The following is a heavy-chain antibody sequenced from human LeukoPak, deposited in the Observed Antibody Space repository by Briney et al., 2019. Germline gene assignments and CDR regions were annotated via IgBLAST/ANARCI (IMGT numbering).Heavy chain of an antibody. J-gene: IGHJ4*02. CDR2: ISDSGSNT. CDR3: AKIKSSETTDY. D-gene: IGHD3-22*01. V-gene: IGHV3-23*01. Sequence: PGGPLRLSCAASGFTFSNYAMTWVRQAPGKGLEWASRISDSGSNTYYADCVRGRFTISRDNSRNTLYLQMNSLRAEDTAVYYCAKIKSSETTDYWGQGTLVTVPT. CDR1: GFTFSNYA.